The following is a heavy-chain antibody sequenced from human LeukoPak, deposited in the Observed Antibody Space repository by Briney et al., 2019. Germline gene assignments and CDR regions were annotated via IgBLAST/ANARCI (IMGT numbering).Heavy chain of an antibody. D-gene: IGHD3-16*01. CDR3: AREGRGINIRFDP. CDR2: IYYSGST. CDR1: GGSISSSSYY. Sequence: PSETLSLTCTVSGGSISSSSYYWGWIRQPPGKGLEWIGSIYYSGSTYYNPSLKSRVTISVDTSKNQFSLKLSSVTAADTAVYYCAREGRGINIRFDPWGQGTLVTVSS. J-gene: IGHJ5*02. V-gene: IGHV4-39*07.